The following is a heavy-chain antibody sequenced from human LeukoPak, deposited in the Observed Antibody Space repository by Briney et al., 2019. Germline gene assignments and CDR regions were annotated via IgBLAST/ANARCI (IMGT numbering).Heavy chain of an antibody. J-gene: IGHJ4*02. D-gene: IGHD4-17*01. CDR3: ARGKDYGDYVDYFDY. V-gene: IGHV4-34*01. Sequence: PSETLSLTCAVYGGSFSGYYWSWIRQPPGKGLEWIGEINHSGSTNYNPSLKSRVTISVDTSKNQFSLKLSSVTAADTAVYYCARGKDYGDYVDYFDYWGQGTLVTVSS. CDR1: GGSFSGYY. CDR2: INHSGST.